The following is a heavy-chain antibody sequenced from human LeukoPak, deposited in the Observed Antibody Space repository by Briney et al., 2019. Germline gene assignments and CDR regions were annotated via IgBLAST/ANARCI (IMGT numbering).Heavy chain of an antibody. CDR1: GGSISSYY. CDR2: IYYSGST. Sequence: SETLSLTCTVSGGSISSYYWTWIRQPPGKGLEWIGYIYYSGSTNYNPSLKSRVTISVDTSKNQFSLKLSSVTAADTAVYFCARYGYNSPYYFDYWGQGTLVTVSS. V-gene: IGHV4-59*01. J-gene: IGHJ4*02. CDR3: ARYGYNSPYYFDY. D-gene: IGHD5-24*01.